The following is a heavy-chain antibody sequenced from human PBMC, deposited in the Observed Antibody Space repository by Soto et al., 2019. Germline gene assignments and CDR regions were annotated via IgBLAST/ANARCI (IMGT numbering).Heavy chain of an antibody. CDR1: GFTSSTAW. D-gene: IGHD3-22*01. J-gene: IGHJ4*01. V-gene: IGHV3-15*07. CDR3: TTDSLFTMILVRFDF. CDR2: IKSKINGGTT. Sequence: PGGSLRLSCAASGFTSSTAWINWVRQAPGKGLEWVGRIKSKINGGTTDFAASVKGRFAISRDDSTDMVYLQMNSLKPEDTAMYYCTTDSLFTMILVRFDFWGHGTRVNVSS.